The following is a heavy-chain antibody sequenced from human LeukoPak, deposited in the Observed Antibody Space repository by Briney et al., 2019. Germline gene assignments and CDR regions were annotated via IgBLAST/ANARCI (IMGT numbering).Heavy chain of an antibody. J-gene: IGHJ4*02. D-gene: IGHD3-22*01. V-gene: IGHV3-53*01. CDR2: IHSGGNT. CDR3: TSDLNSGWIC. CDR1: GFTVSSSC. Sequence: HPGRSRILYCAASGFTVSSSCMSWDRQAPGKGLEWMSVIHSGGNTYYEDSVKGRFTISIDNSKYRLYLKMNSLRAEDTAVFYCTSDLNSGWICWGQGTLVTVSS.